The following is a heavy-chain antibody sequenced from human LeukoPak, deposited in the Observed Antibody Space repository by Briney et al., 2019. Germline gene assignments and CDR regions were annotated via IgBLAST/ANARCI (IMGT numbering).Heavy chain of an antibody. CDR1: GFTFSSYV. CDR3: AKNRDGYHAFDI. J-gene: IGHJ3*02. D-gene: IGHD5-24*01. CDR2: IAGSGDST. V-gene: IGHV3-23*01. Sequence: GWSLRLSCAASGFTFSSYVMSWVRQAPGKGLEWVSAIAGSGDSTYYADSVKGRFTISRDNSKNTLYLQMNSLRAEDTAVYYCAKNRDGYHAFDIWGQGTMVTVSS.